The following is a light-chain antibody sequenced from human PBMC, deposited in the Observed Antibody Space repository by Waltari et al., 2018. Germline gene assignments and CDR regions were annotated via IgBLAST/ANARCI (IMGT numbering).Light chain of an antibody. V-gene: IGLV2-14*03. Sequence: QSALTQPASVSGSPGQSITISCTGTSSDVGGYNYVSWYQQHPGKAPKRMIYDVSNRPSGVSNRFSGSKSGNTASLTISGLQAEDEADYYCSSYTSGNTLVFGGGTK. CDR1: SSDVGGYNY. CDR2: DVS. CDR3: SSYTSGNTLV. J-gene: IGLJ2*01.